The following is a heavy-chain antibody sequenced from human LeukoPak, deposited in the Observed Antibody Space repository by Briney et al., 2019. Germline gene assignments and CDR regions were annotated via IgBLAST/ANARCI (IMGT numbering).Heavy chain of an antibody. CDR1: GGSISSYY. D-gene: IGHD3-10*01. J-gene: IGHJ4*02. CDR2: IYNSGST. CDR3: ARAMWDGSGTTAFDY. V-gene: IGHV4-4*07. Sequence: SETLSLTCTVSGGSISSYYWSWIRQPAGKGLEWIGRIYNSGSTNYNTNYNPSLTSRVTMSVDTSKNQFSLKLNSVSAADTAVYFFARAMWDGSGTTAFDYGGQGTLLTVPP.